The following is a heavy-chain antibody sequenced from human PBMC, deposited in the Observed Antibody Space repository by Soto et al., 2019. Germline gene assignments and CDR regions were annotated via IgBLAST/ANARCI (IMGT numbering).Heavy chain of an antibody. J-gene: IGHJ3*02. D-gene: IGHD3-9*01. CDR3: ARDIGYFDWLLTGPDAFDI. V-gene: IGHV1-3*01. CDR2: INAGNGNT. Sequence: ASVKVSCKASGYTFTGYYMHWVRQAPGQGLEWMGWINAGNGNTKYSQKFQGRVTITRDTSASTAYMELSSLRSEDTAVYYCARDIGYFDWLLTGPDAFDIWGQGTMVTVSS. CDR1: GYTFTGYY.